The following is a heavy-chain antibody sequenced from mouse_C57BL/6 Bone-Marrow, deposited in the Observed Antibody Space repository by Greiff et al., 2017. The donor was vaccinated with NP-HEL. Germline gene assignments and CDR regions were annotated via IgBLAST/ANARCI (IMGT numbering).Heavy chain of an antibody. D-gene: IGHD1-1*02. V-gene: IGHV1-69*01. CDR2: IDPSDSYT. Sequence: VQLQQPGAELVKPGASVKLSCKASGYTFTSYWMHWVKQRPGQGLEWIGEIDPSDSYTNYNQKFKGKSTLTVDKSSSTAYMQLSSLPSEDSAVYYCARHYGDYWGQGTTLTVSS. CDR1: GYTFTSYW. J-gene: IGHJ2*01. CDR3: ARHYGDY.